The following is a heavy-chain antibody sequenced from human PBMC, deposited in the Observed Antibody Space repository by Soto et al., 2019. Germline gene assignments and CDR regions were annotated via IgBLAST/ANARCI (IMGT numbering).Heavy chain of an antibody. J-gene: IGHJ4*02. V-gene: IGHV1-8*01. CDR2: MSPNSGNT. Sequence: ASVKVSWKASGYTFTNYDINWVRQAAGQGLEWMGWMSPNSGNTGYAQKFQGRITMTRSTSIATAYMELSGLTSEDSAVYYCARNPPNTGYFAPRGRGTQVTVSS. D-gene: IGHD1-1*01. CDR1: GYTFTNYD. CDR3: ARNPPNTGYFAP.